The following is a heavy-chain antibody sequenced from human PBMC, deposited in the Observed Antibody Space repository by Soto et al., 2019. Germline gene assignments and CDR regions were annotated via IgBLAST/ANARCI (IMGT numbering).Heavy chain of an antibody. CDR2: IDWDDDK. CDR1: GFSLSTSGMC. V-gene: IGHV2-70*01. CDR3: ARIARLSSSHEVIDY. D-gene: IGHD6-6*01. J-gene: IGHJ4*02. Sequence: SGPTLVNPTQTLTLTCTFSGFSLSTSGMCVSWIRQPPGKALEWLALIDWDDDKYYSTSLKTRLTISKDTSKNQVVLTMTNMDPVDTATYYCARIARLSSSHEVIDYWGQGTLVTVSS.